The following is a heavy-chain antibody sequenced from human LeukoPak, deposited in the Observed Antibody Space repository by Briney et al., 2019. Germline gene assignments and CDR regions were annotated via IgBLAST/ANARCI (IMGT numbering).Heavy chain of an antibody. CDR3: AQGYSSGYYPY. Sequence: GGSLRLSCAASGFTFSTYAMSWVRQAPGKGLEWVSAISLDGDTEYYADSVGGRFIISRDSSRNTLYLQINSLRPEDTALYYCAQGYSSGYYPYWGQGTLVTVSS. CDR2: ISLDGDTE. CDR1: GFTFSTYA. V-gene: IGHV3-23*01. J-gene: IGHJ4*02. D-gene: IGHD3-22*01.